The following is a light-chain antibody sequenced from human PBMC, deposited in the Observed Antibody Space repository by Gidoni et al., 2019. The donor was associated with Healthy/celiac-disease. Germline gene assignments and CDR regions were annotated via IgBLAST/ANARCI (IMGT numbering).Light chain of an antibody. CDR2: GAS. J-gene: IGKJ2*01. CDR1: QSVSSSY. V-gene: IGKV3-20*01. Sequence: EIVLTQSTGTLSLSPGERATLSCSASQSVSSSYLAWYQQKPGQAPRLLIYGASSRATGTPDRFSGSGSGTDFTLTISRLEPEDFAVYYCQQYGSSPLYTFGQGTKLEIK. CDR3: QQYGSSPLYT.